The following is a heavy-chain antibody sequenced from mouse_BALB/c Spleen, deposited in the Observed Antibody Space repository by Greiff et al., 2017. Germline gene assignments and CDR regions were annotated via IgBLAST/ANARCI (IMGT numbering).Heavy chain of an antibody. CDR3: TRDRGYYGYDDAMDY. V-gene: IGHV5-6-4*01. Sequence: VQLQESGGGLVKPGGSLKLSCAASGFTFSSYTMSWVRQTPEKRLEWVATISSGGSYTYYPDSVKGRFTISRDNAKNTLYLQMSSLKSEDTAMYYCTRDRGYYGYDDAMDYWGQGTSVTVSS. CDR2: ISSGGSYT. D-gene: IGHD2-2*01. J-gene: IGHJ4*01. CDR1: GFTFSSYT.